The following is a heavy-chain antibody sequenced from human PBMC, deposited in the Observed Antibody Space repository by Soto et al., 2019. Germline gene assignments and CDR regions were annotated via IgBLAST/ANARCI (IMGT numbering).Heavy chain of an antibody. V-gene: IGHV1-69*01. CDR1: GGSLSSFA. J-gene: IGHJ6*04. CDR2: IMPLFGTA. CDR3: AREYYDSSDSRTIYYHYYGMDV. D-gene: IGHD3-22*01. Sequence: QVQLVQSGAEVKKPGSSVKVSCKASGGSLSSFAISWVRQAPGQGLEWMGGIMPLFGTANYAQTFQGRVTITEDESTSTAYMELSSLRSEDTAVYYCAREYYDSSDSRTIYYHYYGMDVWGKGNTVSVSS.